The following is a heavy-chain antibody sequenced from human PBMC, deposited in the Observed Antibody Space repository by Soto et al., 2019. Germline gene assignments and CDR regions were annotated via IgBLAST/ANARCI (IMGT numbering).Heavy chain of an antibody. Sequence: QVQLQESGPGLVKPSGTLSLTCAVSGDSISSLNWWSWVRQPPGKGLEWIGEIHHGGSTNYNPSLMSRVTISVDKSKNQFSLKLTSVTAADTAVYYCARYDYGSGDGDNIDYWGQGTLVTVSS. CDR3: ARYDYGSGDGDNIDY. V-gene: IGHV4-4*02. J-gene: IGHJ4*02. D-gene: IGHD3-10*01. CDR1: GDSISSLNW. CDR2: IHHGGST.